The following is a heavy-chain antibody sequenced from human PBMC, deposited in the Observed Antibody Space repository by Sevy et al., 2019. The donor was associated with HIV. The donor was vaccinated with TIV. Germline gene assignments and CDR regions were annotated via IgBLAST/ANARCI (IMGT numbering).Heavy chain of an antibody. V-gene: IGHV1-46*01. CDR3: VRADPDQHFDS. CDR1: GDTFTNNY. J-gene: IGHJ4*02. CDR2: VDPSAGNT. Sequence: ASVKVSCKASGDTFTNNYIHWVRQAPGQGLEWMGMVDPSAGNTTYAQKFQGRVTMTRDTSTSIVYMDLGSLRSEDTAVYYCVRADPDQHFDSWGQGTLVTVSS.